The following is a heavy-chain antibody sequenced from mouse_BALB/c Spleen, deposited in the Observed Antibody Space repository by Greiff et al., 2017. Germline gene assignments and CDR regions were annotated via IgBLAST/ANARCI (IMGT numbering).Heavy chain of an antibody. J-gene: IGHJ1*01. CDR3: ARGYYGSSWYFDV. D-gene: IGHD1-1*01. Sequence: QVQLQQSGAELVRPGTSVKVSCKASGYAFTNYLIEWVKQRPGQGLEWIGVINPGSGGTNYNEKFKGKATLTADKSSSTAYMQLSSLTSDDSAVYFCARGYYGSSWYFDVWGAGTTVTVSS. CDR1: GYAFTNYL. CDR2: INPGSGGT. V-gene: IGHV1-54*01.